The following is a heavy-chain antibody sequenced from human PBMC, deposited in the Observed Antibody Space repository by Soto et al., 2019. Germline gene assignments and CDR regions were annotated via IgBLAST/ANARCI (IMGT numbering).Heavy chain of an antibody. J-gene: IGHJ4*02. V-gene: IGHV1-3*01. D-gene: IGHD6-19*01. CDR2: INAGNGNT. CDR3: ARDFSSGWSDYFDY. Sequence: QVQLVQSGAEVKKPGASVKVSCKASGYTFTSYAMHWVRQAPGQRLEWMGWINAGNGNTKYSQKFQGRVTITRDTSASTAYMELSSLRYEDTSVYYCARDFSSGWSDYFDYWGQGTLVTVSS. CDR1: GYTFTSYA.